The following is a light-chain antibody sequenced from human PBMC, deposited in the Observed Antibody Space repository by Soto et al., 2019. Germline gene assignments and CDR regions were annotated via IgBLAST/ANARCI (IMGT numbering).Light chain of an antibody. V-gene: IGKV1-9*01. CDR1: QFFSSY. CDR3: QQLNSYIFT. Sequence: DIPLTQSPSFLSASVGDRVTITCRASQFFSSYLAWYQQKPGKAPKLLIYAASTLQSGVPSRFSGSGSGTEFTLTISSLQPEDFATYYCQQLNSYIFTFGPGTKVDIK. CDR2: AAS. J-gene: IGKJ3*01.